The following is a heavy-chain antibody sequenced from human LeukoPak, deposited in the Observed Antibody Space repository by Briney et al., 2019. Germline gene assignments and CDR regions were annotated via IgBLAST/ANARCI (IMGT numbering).Heavy chain of an antibody. CDR3: ARFRSPHATAMIVVVPAVSDY. V-gene: IGHV3-48*03. J-gene: IGHJ4*02. D-gene: IGHD2-2*01. CDR1: GFTFSSYE. Sequence: GGSLRLSCAASGFTFSSYEMNWVRQAPGKGLEWVSYISSSGSTIYYADSVKGRFTISRDNAKNSLYLQMNGLRAEDTAVYYCARFRSPHATAMIVVVPAVSDYWGQGTLVTVSS. CDR2: ISSSGSTI.